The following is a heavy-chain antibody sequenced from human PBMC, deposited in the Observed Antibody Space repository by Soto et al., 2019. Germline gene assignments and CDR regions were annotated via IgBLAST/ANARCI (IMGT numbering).Heavy chain of an antibody. CDR1: GYTFTGYY. V-gene: IGHV1-2*04. D-gene: IGHD3-3*01. Sequence: GASVKVSCKASGYTFTGYYMHWVRQAPGQGFEWMGWINPNSGGTNYAQKFQGWVTMTRDTSISTAYMELSRLRSDDTAVYYCATTLEVREVEDYYGMDVWGQGTTVTVSS. CDR3: ATTLEVREVEDYYGMDV. CDR2: INPNSGGT. J-gene: IGHJ6*02.